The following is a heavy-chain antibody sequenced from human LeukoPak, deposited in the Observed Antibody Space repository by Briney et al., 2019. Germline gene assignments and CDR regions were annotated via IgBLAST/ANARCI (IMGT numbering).Heavy chain of an antibody. J-gene: IGHJ4*02. CDR1: GFTFSSYN. CDR3: AREAAAGMNPLLY. Sequence: GGSLRLSCAASGFTFSSYNMNWVRQAPGKGLEWVSSISSRSNYIYLADSLKGRFTISRDNAKNSLYLQMNSLRAEDTALYYCAREAAAGMNPLLYWGQGTRVTVSS. CDR2: ISSRSNYI. D-gene: IGHD6-13*01. V-gene: IGHV3-21*03.